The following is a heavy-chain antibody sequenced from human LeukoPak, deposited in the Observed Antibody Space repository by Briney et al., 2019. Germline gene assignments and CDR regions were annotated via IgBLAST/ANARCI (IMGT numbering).Heavy chain of an antibody. CDR1: GFTFSVSW. Sequence: GGSLRLSCAASGFTFSVSWMSWVRQAPGKGLEWVANIKYDGSGKYYVDSVKGRFTISRDNAKNSLYLQMNSLRAEDTAVYYCARGGTTFEHWGQGTLVTVSS. J-gene: IGHJ4*02. D-gene: IGHD1-1*01. V-gene: IGHV3-7*01. CDR3: ARGGTTFEH. CDR2: IKYDGSGK.